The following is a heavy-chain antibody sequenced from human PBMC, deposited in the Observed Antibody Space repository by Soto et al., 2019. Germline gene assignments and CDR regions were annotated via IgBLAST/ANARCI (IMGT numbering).Heavy chain of an antibody. V-gene: IGHV3-21*01. Sequence: EVQLVESGGGLVKPGGSLRLSCAASGFTFSSYSMNWVRQAPGKGLEWVSSISSSSSYIYYADSVKGRFTISRDNAKNSLYLQMNSLRAEDTAVYYCARDRGYCSGGSCYWNDAFDIWGQGTMVTVSS. CDR3: ARDRGYCSGGSCYWNDAFDI. D-gene: IGHD2-15*01. CDR1: GFTFSSYS. J-gene: IGHJ3*02. CDR2: ISSSSSYI.